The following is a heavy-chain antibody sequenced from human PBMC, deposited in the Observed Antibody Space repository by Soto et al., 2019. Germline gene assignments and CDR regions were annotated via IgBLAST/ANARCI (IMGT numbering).Heavy chain of an antibody. CDR1: GGTFGNYA. Sequence: QVQLVQSGAEVKKPGSSVKVSCKASGGTFGNYAISWVRQAPGQGLEWMGGVIPIFGTAKYAQKFQGRVTITADESTSTAYMEMSSLRAEDTAVYYCARDLPGGDTLIRGINYYYYGMDVWGQGTTVTVSS. CDR3: ARDLPGGDTLIRGINYYYYGMDV. V-gene: IGHV1-69*01. J-gene: IGHJ6*02. CDR2: VIPIFGTA. D-gene: IGHD3-10*01.